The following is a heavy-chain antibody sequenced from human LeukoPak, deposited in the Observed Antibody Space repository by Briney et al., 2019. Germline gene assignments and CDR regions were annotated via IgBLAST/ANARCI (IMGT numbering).Heavy chain of an antibody. CDR3: ARVCLAGYSSSRHCDN. V-gene: IGHV1-2*02. Sequence: ASVRVSCTASGYTLTRHYMYWVRQAPGEGLEWMGGIRPRSGGIKYAQNCQGGVALTKDTSISTAYMELSRVTSDDTAGYCCARVCLAGYSSSRHCDNGGQGSRVTVPS. CDR1: GYTLTRHY. D-gene: IGHD6-13*01. CDR2: IRPRSGGI. J-gene: IGHJ4*02.